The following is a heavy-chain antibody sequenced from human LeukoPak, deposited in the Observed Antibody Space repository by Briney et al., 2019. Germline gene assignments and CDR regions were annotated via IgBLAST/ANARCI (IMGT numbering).Heavy chain of an antibody. Sequence: PGGSLRLSCAASGFNFRIYAMNWVRQAPGKGLEWVSVITGDTKLIDYADSVRGRFTISRDNSGNTLYLQMNSLRVEDTATYYCTKDRQPDGLYNFDYWGQGAQVSVSS. CDR1: GFNFRIYA. CDR2: ITGDTKLI. D-gene: IGHD5-24*01. CDR3: TKDRQPDGLYNFDY. J-gene: IGHJ4*02. V-gene: IGHV3-23*01.